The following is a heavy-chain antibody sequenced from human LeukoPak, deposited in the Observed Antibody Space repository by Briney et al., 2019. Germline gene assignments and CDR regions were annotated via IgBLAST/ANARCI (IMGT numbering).Heavy chain of an antibody. D-gene: IGHD5-24*01. J-gene: IGHJ3*02. CDR2: IYYSGST. Sequence: PSETLSLTCTVSGGSISSYYWGWIRQPPGKGLEWIGYIYYSGSTNYNPSLKSRVTISVDTSKNQFSLKLSSVTAADTAVYYCARHRRGFRRDGYKSAFDIWGQGTMVTVSS. CDR1: GGSISSYY. CDR3: ARHRRGFRRDGYKSAFDI. V-gene: IGHV4-59*08.